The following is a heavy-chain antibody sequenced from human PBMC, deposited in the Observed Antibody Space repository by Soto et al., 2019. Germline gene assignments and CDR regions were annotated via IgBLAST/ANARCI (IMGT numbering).Heavy chain of an antibody. D-gene: IGHD6-19*01. Sequence: PVESLKISCKASGYSFTSDWIGWVRQMPGKGLEWMGIIYPGDSDTRYSPSFQGQVTISADKSITTAYLQWSSLKASDSAMYYCARRDTSGWYWDYWGQGTLVTVSS. CDR2: IYPGDSDT. V-gene: IGHV5-51*01. CDR3: ARRDTSGWYWDY. CDR1: GYSFTSDW. J-gene: IGHJ4*02.